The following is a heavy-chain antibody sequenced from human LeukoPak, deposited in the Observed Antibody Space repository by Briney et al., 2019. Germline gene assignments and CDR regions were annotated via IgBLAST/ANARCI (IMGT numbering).Heavy chain of an antibody. CDR3: ARELPREVTLDY. J-gene: IGHJ4*01. CDR1: EFNFFSYG. D-gene: IGHD2-21*02. CDR2: IFTDGSTT. Sequence: GGSLRLSCVASEFNFFSYGMQWVRQAPGKGLVGVSRIFTDGSTTSYADSAKGRFTISRDNAKNTLYLQMNSLRAEDTAVYYCARELPREVTLDYWGQGTLVTVPP. V-gene: IGHV3-74*01.